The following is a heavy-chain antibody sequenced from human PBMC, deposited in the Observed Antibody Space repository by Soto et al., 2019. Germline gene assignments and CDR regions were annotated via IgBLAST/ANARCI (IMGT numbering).Heavy chain of an antibody. CDR2: VSHSGST. Sequence: QVQLQQWGAGLLKPSETLSLTCAVYGGSFSAYYWSWIRQPPGKGLEWIGEVSHSGSTNYNPSLKSRVTISVDTSKTQCSLKLSSVTAADTAVYYCARGYVDWFDPWGQGTLVTVSS. D-gene: IGHD2-21*01. CDR3: ARGYVDWFDP. CDR1: GGSFSAYY. J-gene: IGHJ5*02. V-gene: IGHV4-34*01.